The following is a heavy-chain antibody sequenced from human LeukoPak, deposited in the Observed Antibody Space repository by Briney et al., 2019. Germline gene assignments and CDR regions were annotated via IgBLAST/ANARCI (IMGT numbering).Heavy chain of an antibody. V-gene: IGHV4-4*02. CDR2: IYHSGST. J-gene: IGHJ4*02. CDR3: ARAHPGGYSYGRAYYFDY. D-gene: IGHD5-18*01. CDR1: GGSISSSNW. Sequence: SETLSLTCAVSGGSISSSNWWSWVRQPPGKGLEWIGEIYHSGSTNYSPSLKSRVTISVDKSKNQFSLKLSSVTAADTAVYYCARAHPGGYSYGRAYYFDYWGQGTLVTVSS.